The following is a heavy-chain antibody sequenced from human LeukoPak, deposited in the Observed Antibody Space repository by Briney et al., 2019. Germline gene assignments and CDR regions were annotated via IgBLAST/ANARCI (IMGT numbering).Heavy chain of an antibody. CDR2: IYYSGST. CDR3: ARENYDFWSGYYLGGGNYYYYGMDV. D-gene: IGHD3-3*01. V-gene: IGHV4-59*12. CDR1: GGSFSGYY. Sequence: SETLSLTCAVYGGSFSGYYWSWIRQPPGKGLEWIGYIYYSGSTNYNPSLKSRVTMSVDTSKDQFSLKLSSVTAADTAVYYCARENYDFWSGYYLGGGNYYYYGMDVRGQGTTVTVSS. J-gene: IGHJ6*02.